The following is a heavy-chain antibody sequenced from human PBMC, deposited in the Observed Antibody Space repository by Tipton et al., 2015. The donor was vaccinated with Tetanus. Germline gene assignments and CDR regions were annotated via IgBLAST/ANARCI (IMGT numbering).Heavy chain of an antibody. CDR3: ARVRRGCSGGGCYSSFDP. Sequence: TLSLTCTVSGASISSYYWSWIRQPPGEGLEWIGNISHRGSTNYNPSLKSRVTMSVDTSKNQFSLRLSSVTAADTAVYYCARVRRGCSGGGCYSSFDPWGQGSLVIVSS. CDR1: GASISSYY. D-gene: IGHD2-15*01. CDR2: ISHRGST. V-gene: IGHV4-59*01. J-gene: IGHJ5*02.